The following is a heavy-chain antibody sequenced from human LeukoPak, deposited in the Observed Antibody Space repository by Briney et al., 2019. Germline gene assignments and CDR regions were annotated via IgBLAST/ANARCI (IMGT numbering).Heavy chain of an antibody. Sequence: PGGSLRLSCAASGFTFSSYAMHWVRQAPGKGLEWVAVISHDGSNKYYADSVKGRFTISRDNSKNTLYLQMNSLRAEDTAVYYCAREEEATGCYYYYYGMDVWGQGTTVTVSS. D-gene: IGHD1-1*01. CDR3: AREEEATGCYYYYYGMDV. CDR1: GFTFSSYA. J-gene: IGHJ6*02. V-gene: IGHV3-30*04. CDR2: ISHDGSNK.